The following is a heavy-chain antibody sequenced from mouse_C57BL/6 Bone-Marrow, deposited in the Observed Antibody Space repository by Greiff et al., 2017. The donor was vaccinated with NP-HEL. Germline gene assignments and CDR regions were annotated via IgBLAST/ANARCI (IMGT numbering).Heavy chain of an antibody. Sequence: QVQLQQPGAELVKPGASVKLSCKASGYTFTSYWMHWVKQRPGQGLEWIGMIHPNSGSTNYNEKFKSKATLTVDKSSSTAYMQLSSLTSEDSAVYYCARRHYGVFAYWGQGTLVTVSA. CDR1: GYTFTSYW. D-gene: IGHD1-1*01. V-gene: IGHV1-64*01. J-gene: IGHJ3*01. CDR3: ARRHYGVFAY. CDR2: IHPNSGST.